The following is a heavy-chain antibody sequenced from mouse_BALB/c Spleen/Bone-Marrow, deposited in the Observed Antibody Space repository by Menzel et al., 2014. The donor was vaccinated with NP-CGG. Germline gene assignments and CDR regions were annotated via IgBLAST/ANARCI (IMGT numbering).Heavy chain of an antibody. Sequence: VQLQQPGPELVKPGASVKISCKASGYSFXGYFMNWVKQSHGKSLEWIGRINPYNGDTFYNQKLKGKATLTVDKSSSTAHMELLSLTSEDSAVYYCGRGAYYYGSSYYFDYWGQGTTLTVSP. CDR3: GRGAYYYGSSYYFDY. CDR1: GYSFXGYF. V-gene: IGHV1-37*01. CDR2: INPYNGDT. J-gene: IGHJ2*01. D-gene: IGHD1-1*01.